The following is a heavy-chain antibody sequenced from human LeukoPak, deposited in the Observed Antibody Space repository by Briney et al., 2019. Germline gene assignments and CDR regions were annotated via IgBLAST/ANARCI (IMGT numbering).Heavy chain of an antibody. V-gene: IGHV3-23*01. CDR1: GFTFSNYA. D-gene: IGHD3-10*01. J-gene: IGHJ6*03. Sequence: GGSLRLSCAASGFTFSNYAMSWVRQAPGKGLEWVSSINGRGGSTYYADSVKGRFTISRDNSKNTLYLQMNSLRAEDTAVYYCARSMVRGVIFHYYYYMDVWGKGTTVTVSS. CDR3: ARSMVRGVIFHYYYYMDV. CDR2: INGRGGST.